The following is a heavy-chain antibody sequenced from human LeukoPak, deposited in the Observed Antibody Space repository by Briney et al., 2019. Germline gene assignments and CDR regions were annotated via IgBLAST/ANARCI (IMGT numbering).Heavy chain of an antibody. CDR2: IYHSGST. D-gene: IGHD3-3*01. J-gene: IGHJ4*02. V-gene: IGHV4-30-2*01. Sequence: SETLSLTCAVSGGSISSGGYSWSWIRQPPGKGLEWIGYIYHSGSTYYNPSLKSRVTISVDRSKNQFSLKLSSVTAADTAVYYCARGRYYDFWSGYYTSLYFDYWGQGTLVTVPS. CDR3: ARGRYYDFWSGYYTSLYFDY. CDR1: GGSISSGGYS.